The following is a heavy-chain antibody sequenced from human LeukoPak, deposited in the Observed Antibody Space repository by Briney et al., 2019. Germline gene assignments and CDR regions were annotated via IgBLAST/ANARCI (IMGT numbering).Heavy chain of an antibody. Sequence: ASVKVSCKASEYTFTGYYIHWVRQAPGEGLEWMGWINPNSGATNYAQSFQGRVTMTTDTSTSTAYMELRSLRSDDTAVYYCARDRRLDYQLPADNWGQGTLVTVSS. J-gene: IGHJ4*02. CDR2: INPNSGAT. CDR3: ARDRRLDYQLPADN. D-gene: IGHD2-2*01. V-gene: IGHV1-2*02. CDR1: EYTFTGYY.